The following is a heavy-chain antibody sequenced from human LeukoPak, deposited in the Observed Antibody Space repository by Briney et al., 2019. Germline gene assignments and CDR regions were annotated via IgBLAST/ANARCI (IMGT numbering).Heavy chain of an antibody. Sequence: GESLKISCKGSGYSFTSYWIRWVRQMPGKGLEGMGIIYPGDSDTRYSPSFQGQVTISADKSISTAYLQWSSLKASDTAMYYCARHLKSPRSYGSGKGNWFDPWGQGTLVTVSS. J-gene: IGHJ5*02. CDR3: ARHLKSPRSYGSGKGNWFDP. CDR1: GYSFTSYW. V-gene: IGHV5-51*01. D-gene: IGHD3-10*01. CDR2: IYPGDSDT.